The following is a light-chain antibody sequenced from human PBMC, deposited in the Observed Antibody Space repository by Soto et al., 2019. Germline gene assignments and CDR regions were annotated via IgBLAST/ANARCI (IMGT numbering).Light chain of an antibody. CDR1: QSVSLS. V-gene: IGKV3-11*01. CDR2: DAS. J-gene: IGKJ1*01. CDR3: QQRTSWPPWT. Sequence: EIVLTQSPATLSLSPGGRATLSCRASQSVSLSLAWYQQKPGQAPRLLIYDASNRASGIPARFSGSGSGTDFTLTISSLEPEDFAVYYCQQRTSWPPWTFGQGTKVEIK.